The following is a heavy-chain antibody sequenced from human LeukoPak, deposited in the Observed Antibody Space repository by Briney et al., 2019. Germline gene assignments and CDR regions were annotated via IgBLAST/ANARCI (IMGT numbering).Heavy chain of an antibody. D-gene: IGHD2-8*01. CDR3: ARGVPSYYYYMEV. Sequence: PSETLSLTYTVSGGSISSYYWSWIRQPPGKGLEWIGYIYYSGSTYYNPSLKSRVTISVDTSKNQFSLKLSSVTAADTAVYYCARGVPSYYYYMEVWGKGTTVTVSS. V-gene: IGHV4-59*01. CDR2: IYYSGST. CDR1: GGSISSYY. J-gene: IGHJ6*03.